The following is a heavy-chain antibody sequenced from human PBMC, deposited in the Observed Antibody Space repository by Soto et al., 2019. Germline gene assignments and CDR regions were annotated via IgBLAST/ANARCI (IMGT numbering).Heavy chain of an antibody. Sequence: GASVKVSCKASGYTFTSYYMHWVRQAPGQGLEWMGIINPSGGSTSYAQKFQGRVTMTRDTSTSTVYMELSSLRSEDTAVYYCARRRRSGGSWDYYGMDVWGKGTTVTVPP. D-gene: IGHD2-15*01. CDR1: GYTFTSYY. V-gene: IGHV1-46*01. CDR2: INPSGGST. CDR3: ARRRRSGGSWDYYGMDV. J-gene: IGHJ6*04.